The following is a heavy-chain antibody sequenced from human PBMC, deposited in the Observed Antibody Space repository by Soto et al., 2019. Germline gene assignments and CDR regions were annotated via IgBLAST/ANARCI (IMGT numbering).Heavy chain of an antibody. Sequence: PGGSLRLSCAASGFTFSSYAMSWVRQAPGKGPEWVSAISGSGGSTYYADSVKGRFTISRDNSKNTLYLQLNSLRAEDTAVYYCAKVRYYDSSGYNDYWGQGTLVTVSS. D-gene: IGHD3-22*01. CDR2: ISGSGGST. CDR3: AKVRYYDSSGYNDY. CDR1: GFTFSSYA. V-gene: IGHV3-23*01. J-gene: IGHJ4*02.